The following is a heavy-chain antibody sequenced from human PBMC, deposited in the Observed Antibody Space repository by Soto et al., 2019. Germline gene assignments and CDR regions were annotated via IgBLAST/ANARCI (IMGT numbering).Heavy chain of an antibody. D-gene: IGHD5-18*01. Sequence: SETLSLTCTVSGGSISSYYWSWIRQPPGKGLEWIGYIYYSGSTNYNPSLKSRVTISVDTSKNQFSLKLSSVTAADTAVYYCARARYSYGNDYWGQGTLVTVSS. J-gene: IGHJ4*02. CDR3: ARARYSYGNDY. CDR1: GGSISSYY. V-gene: IGHV4-59*01. CDR2: IYYSGST.